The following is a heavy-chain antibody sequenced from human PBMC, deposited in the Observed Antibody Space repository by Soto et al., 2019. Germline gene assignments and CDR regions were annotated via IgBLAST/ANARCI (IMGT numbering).Heavy chain of an antibody. CDR1: GDTFNFYT. CDR3: AASYGSGYRAFGP. J-gene: IGHJ5*02. V-gene: IGHV1-69*02. Sequence: QVQLVQSGADVQRPGSSVRVSCKASGDTFNFYTINWVRQAPGQGLQWMGRINPILSMSNYAPRFQGRGTMTAEKATSPAYMGLSRLGTEDTALYYWAASYGSGYRAFGPWGPGALVTVSS. CDR2: INPILSMS. D-gene: IGHD3-10*01.